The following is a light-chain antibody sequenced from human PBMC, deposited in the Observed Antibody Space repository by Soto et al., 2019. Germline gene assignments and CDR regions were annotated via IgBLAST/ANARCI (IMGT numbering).Light chain of an antibody. Sequence: QSALTQPASVSGTPGQSITISCTGSNSDVGLYDFVSWYQHHPGRAPKLIVSEVSHRPSGISNRFSGSKSGNTASLTISELQAEDEADYYCTSFTSSSTWVFGGGTKLTVL. CDR2: EVS. V-gene: IGLV2-14*01. CDR1: NSDVGLYDF. J-gene: IGLJ3*02. CDR3: TSFTSSSTWV.